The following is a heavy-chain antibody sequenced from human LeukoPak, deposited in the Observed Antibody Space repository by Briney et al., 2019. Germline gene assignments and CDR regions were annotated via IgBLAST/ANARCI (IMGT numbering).Heavy chain of an antibody. CDR1: GYTFTSYG. V-gene: IGHV1-18*01. J-gene: IGHJ5*02. CDR3: ATSTTVTPQFDP. Sequence: ASVKVSCKASGYTFTSYGISWVRQAPGQGLEWMGWISAYNGNTNYAQKFQGRVTMTRDTSTSTVYMELSSLRSEDTAVYYCATSTTVTPQFDPWGQGTLVTVSS. CDR2: ISAYNGNT. D-gene: IGHD4-11*01.